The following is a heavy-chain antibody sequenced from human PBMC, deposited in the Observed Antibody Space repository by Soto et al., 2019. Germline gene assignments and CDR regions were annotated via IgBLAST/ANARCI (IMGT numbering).Heavy chain of an antibody. CDR3: ASGVKSGDYSRWFDP. CDR2: MNPNSGNT. D-gene: IGHD4-17*01. Sequence: QVQLVQSGAEVKKPGASVKVSCKASGYTFTSYDINWVRQATGQGLEYLGWMNPNSGNTGYVQKFKGRVTXAXXXTXXTAQMKLTTLRSGATAVHYWASGVKSGDYSRWFDPWGQRPLVTVSS. CDR1: GYTFTSYD. J-gene: IGHJ5*02. V-gene: IGHV1-8*01.